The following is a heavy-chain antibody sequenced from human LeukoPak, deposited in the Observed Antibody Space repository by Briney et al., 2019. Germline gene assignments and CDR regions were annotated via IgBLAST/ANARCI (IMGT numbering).Heavy chain of an antibody. CDR3: AKPYDSSGYYFFPIDY. CDR2: ISGSGGST. CDR1: GFTFSSYA. D-gene: IGHD3-22*01. Sequence: GGSLRLSCAASGFTFSSYAMSWVRQAPGKGLEWVAAISGSGGSTYYADSVKGRFTISRDNPKNTLYLQMNSLRAEDTAVYYCAKPYDSSGYYFFPIDYWGQGTLATVSS. J-gene: IGHJ4*02. V-gene: IGHV3-23*01.